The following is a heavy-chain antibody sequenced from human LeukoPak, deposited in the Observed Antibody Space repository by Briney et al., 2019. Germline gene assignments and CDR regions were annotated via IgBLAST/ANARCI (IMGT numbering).Heavy chain of an antibody. V-gene: IGHV4-31*03. CDR1: NGSISSGGYY. J-gene: IGHJ4*02. CDR2: IYYSGST. Sequence: KPSQTLSLTCTVSNGSISSGGYYWSWIRQHPGKGLEWIVYIYYSGSTSYNPSLKSRVTISIDTSKTQFSLKLSSVTAADTAVYYCARALSSGYSPIDYWGQGTLVTVSS. D-gene: IGHD3-22*01. CDR3: ARALSSGYSPIDY.